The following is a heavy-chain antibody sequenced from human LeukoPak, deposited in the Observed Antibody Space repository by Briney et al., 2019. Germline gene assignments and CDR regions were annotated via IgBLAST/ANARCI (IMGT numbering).Heavy chain of an antibody. CDR3: TAPLVVRARDY. D-gene: IGHD3-10*01. Sequence: VGSLRLSCTASGFTFSNAWMSWVRQAPGKGLEWVGRIKSKTDGGTTDYAAPVKGRFTISRDDSKNTLYLQMNSLKTEDTAVYYCTAPLVVRARDYWGQGTLVTVSS. CDR1: GFTFSNAW. J-gene: IGHJ4*02. CDR2: IKSKTDGGTT. V-gene: IGHV3-15*01.